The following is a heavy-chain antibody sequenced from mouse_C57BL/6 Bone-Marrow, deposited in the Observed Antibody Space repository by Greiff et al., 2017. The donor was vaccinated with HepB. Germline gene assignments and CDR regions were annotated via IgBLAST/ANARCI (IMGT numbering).Heavy chain of an antibody. V-gene: IGHV5-6*01. CDR2: ISSGGSYT. CDR1: GFTFSSYG. CDR3: ARHGNGAMDD. D-gene: IGHD2-1*01. Sequence: EVQGVESGGDLVKPGGSLKLSCAASGFTFSSYGMSWVRQTPDKRLEWVATISSGGSYTYYPDSVKGRFTISRDNAKNTLYLQMSSLKSEDTAMYYCARHGNGAMDDWGPGTPVTVSS. J-gene: IGHJ4*01.